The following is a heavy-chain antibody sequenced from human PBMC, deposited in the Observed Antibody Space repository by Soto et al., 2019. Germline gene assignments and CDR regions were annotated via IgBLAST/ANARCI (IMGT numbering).Heavy chain of an antibody. J-gene: IGHJ4*02. CDR2: IYYSGST. CDR3: ARVWGGAFDI. CDR1: GGSISSYY. V-gene: IGHV4-59*01. D-gene: IGHD3-10*01. Sequence: SETLSLTCTVSGGSISSYYWSWIRQPPWKGLEWIGYIYYSGSTNYNPSLKSRVTISVDTSKNQFSLKLSSVTAADTAVYYRARVWGGAFDIWGQGTLVTVSS.